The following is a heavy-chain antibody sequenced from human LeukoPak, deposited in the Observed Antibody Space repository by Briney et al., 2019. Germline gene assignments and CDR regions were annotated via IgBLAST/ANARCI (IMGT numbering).Heavy chain of an antibody. CDR2: ISGSGGST. D-gene: IGHD6-19*01. V-gene: IGHV3-23*01. CDR3: AKAPLYSSGWYDY. CDR1: GFTFSSYA. Sequence: PGGSLRLSCAASGFTFSSYAMSWVRQAPGKGLEWVSAISGSGGSTYYADSVKGRFTISRDNSKNTLYLQMNSLRAEDTAVYCCAKAPLYSSGWYDYWGQGTLVTVSS. J-gene: IGHJ4*02.